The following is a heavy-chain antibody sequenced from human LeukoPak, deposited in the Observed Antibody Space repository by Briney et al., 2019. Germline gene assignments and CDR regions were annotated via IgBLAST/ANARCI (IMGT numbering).Heavy chain of an antibody. Sequence: GGSLRLSCAASGFTFSSYAMSWVRQAPGKGLEWVSAISGSGDSTYYGDSVKGRSTISRDNSKNTLYLQMNSLRAEDTAVYYCAKTRPLDSSSWSHGDYWGQGTLVTVSS. J-gene: IGHJ4*02. V-gene: IGHV3-23*01. D-gene: IGHD6-13*01. CDR1: GFTFSSYA. CDR3: AKTRPLDSSSWSHGDY. CDR2: ISGSGDST.